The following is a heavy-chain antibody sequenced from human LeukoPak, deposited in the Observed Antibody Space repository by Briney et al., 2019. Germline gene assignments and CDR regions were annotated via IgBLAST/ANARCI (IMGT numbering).Heavy chain of an antibody. J-gene: IGHJ5*02. Sequence: PGGSLRLSCAASGFTFSSYGMHWVRQAPGKGLEWVSYISSSGSTIYYADSVKGRFTISRDNAKNSLYLQMNSLRAEDTAVYYCAGASGGDWFDPWGQGTLVTVSS. V-gene: IGHV3-48*04. CDR2: ISSSGSTI. CDR1: GFTFSSYG. CDR3: AGASGGDWFDP. D-gene: IGHD3-16*01.